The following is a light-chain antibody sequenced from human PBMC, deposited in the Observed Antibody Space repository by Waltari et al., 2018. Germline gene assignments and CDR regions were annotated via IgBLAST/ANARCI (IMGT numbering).Light chain of an antibody. CDR2: GKT. Sequence: SSELTQDPAVSVALGQTVRITCQGASLRASYASWYQQKSGQAPILVLFGKTRRPSGIPDRFAGYNSETTSSSTITGAQAEDEADYYCSSRDSSASHVLFAGGTKLTVL. J-gene: IGLJ2*01. CDR1: SLRASY. CDR3: SSRDSSASHVL. V-gene: IGLV3-19*01.